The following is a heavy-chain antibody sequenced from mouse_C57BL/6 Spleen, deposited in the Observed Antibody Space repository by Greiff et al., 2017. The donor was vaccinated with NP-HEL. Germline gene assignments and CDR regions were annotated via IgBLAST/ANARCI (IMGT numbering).Heavy chain of an antibody. J-gene: IGHJ4*01. CDR1: GFTFSSYT. CDR3: ARFEEAMDY. CDR2: ISGGGGNT. V-gene: IGHV5-9*01. Sequence: DVHLVESGGGLVKPGGSLKLSCAASGFTFSSYTMSWVRQTPEKRLEWVATISGGGGNTYYPDSVKGRFTISRDNAKNTLYLQMSSLRSEDTALYYCARFEEAMDYWGQGTSVTVSS.